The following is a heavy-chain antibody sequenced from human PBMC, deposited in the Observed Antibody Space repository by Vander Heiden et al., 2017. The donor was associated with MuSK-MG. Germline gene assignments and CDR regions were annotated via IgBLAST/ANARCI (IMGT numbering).Heavy chain of an antibody. V-gene: IGHV4-39*07. Sequence: QLQLQESGPGLVKPSETLSLTCTVSGGSLSSSSYYWGWIRQPPGKGLEWIGSIYYSGSTYYNPSLKSRVTISVDTSKNQFSLKLSSVTAAETAVYYCARLGLAYYYYGMDVWGQGTTVTVYS. CDR3: ARLGLAYYYYGMDV. CDR1: GGSLSSSSYY. CDR2: IYYSGST. J-gene: IGHJ6*02. D-gene: IGHD6-19*01.